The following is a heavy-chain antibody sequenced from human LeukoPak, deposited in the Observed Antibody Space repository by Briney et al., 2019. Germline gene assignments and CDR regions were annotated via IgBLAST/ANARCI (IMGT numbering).Heavy chain of an antibody. CDR3: TTGRTRAFGGVIVPFDY. CDR1: GFTFSNVW. V-gene: IGHV3-15*07. J-gene: IGHJ4*02. Sequence: PGGSLRLSCAASGFTFSNVWMNWVRQAPGKGLEWVGRIKSKTDGGTTDYAAPVKGRFTISRDDSKNTLYLQINSLKTEDTAVYYCTTGRTRAFGGVIVPFDYWGQGTLVTVSS. CDR2: IKSKTDGGTT. D-gene: IGHD3-16*02.